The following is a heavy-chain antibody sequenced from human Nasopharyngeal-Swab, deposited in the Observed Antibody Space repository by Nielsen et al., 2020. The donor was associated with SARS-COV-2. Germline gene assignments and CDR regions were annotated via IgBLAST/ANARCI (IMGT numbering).Heavy chain of an antibody. CDR1: GYTFTSYY. CDR2: INPSGGST. J-gene: IGHJ6*03. D-gene: IGHD6-19*01. Sequence: ASVNVSCKASGYTFTSYYMHWVRQAPGQGLEWMGIINPSGGSTSYAQKFQGRVTMTRDTSTSTVYMELSSLRSEDTAVYYCARGDIIAVAGTGYYYYYYMDVWGKGTTVTVSS. CDR3: ARGDIIAVAGTGYYYYYYMDV. V-gene: IGHV1-46*01.